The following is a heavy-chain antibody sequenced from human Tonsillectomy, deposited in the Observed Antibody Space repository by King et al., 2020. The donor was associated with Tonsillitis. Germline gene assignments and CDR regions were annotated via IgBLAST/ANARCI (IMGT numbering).Heavy chain of an antibody. CDR3: AKLYTRVRGSTEPLF. V-gene: IGHV5-51*03. CDR1: GYGFTNYW. CDR2: IYPRDSDT. D-gene: IGHD1-26*01. Sequence: EAQLVQSGAEVKKPGESLKISCKGSGYGFTNYWIGWVRQMPGKGLEWMGIIYPRDSDTRYSPSFQGQVTISADKSISTAYLQWSSLKASDTAIYYCAKLYTRVRGSTEPLFWGRGTRVTVSS. J-gene: IGHJ4*02.